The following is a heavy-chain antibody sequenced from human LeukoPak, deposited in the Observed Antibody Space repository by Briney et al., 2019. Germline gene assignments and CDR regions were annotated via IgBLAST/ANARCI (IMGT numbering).Heavy chain of an antibody. CDR2: ITSGGDYI. Sequence: GGSLRLSCAASGFTLNTFNMNWVRQAPGKGLEWVSSITSGGDYIYYAGSVKGRFTTSRDNAKNSLSLQLNSLRVEDTAVYYCARGHYDVLAASYKWTPDYWGQGTLVTVSS. V-gene: IGHV3-21*01. D-gene: IGHD3-9*01. J-gene: IGHJ4*02. CDR3: ARGHYDVLAASYKWTPDY. CDR1: GFTLNTFN.